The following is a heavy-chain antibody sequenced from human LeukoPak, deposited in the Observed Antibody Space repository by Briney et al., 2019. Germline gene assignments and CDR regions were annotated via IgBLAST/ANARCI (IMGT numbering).Heavy chain of an antibody. CDR1: GGSISSYY. CDR3: AKGENWKGSY. Sequence: SETLSLTCTVSGGSISSYYWSWIRQPPGKGLEWIGYIYYSGSTNYNPSLKSRVTISVDTSKNQFSLKLSSVTAADTAVYYCAKGENWKGSYWGQGTLVTVSS. CDR2: IYYSGST. D-gene: IGHD1-1*01. V-gene: IGHV4-59*01. J-gene: IGHJ4*02.